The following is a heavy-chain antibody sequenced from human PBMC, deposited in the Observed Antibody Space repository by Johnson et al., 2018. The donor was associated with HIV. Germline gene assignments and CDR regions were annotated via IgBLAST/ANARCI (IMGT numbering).Heavy chain of an antibody. V-gene: IGHV3-30*14. Sequence: QVQLVESGGGLVQPGGSLRLSCAASGFTFSSYALLWVRQTPGKGLEWLAVISYDGRNKYYADYVKGRFTISRDNSKNTLYLQMNSLRAEDTAVYYCAISIPRPGWGDAFDIWGQGTMVTVSS. J-gene: IGHJ3*02. D-gene: IGHD3-16*01. CDR3: AISIPRPGWGDAFDI. CDR2: ISYDGRNK. CDR1: GFTFSSYA.